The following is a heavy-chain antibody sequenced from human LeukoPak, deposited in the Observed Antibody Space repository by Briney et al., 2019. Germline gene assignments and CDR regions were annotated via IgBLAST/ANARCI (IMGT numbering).Heavy chain of an antibody. CDR2: MNPNSGNT. D-gene: IGHD3-3*01. V-gene: IGHV1-8*01. CDR3: ARLYYDFWSGYYGQIDY. Sequence: EASVKVSCKASGYTFTSYDINWVRQATGQGLEWMGWMNPNSGNTGYAQKFQGRVTMTRNTSISTAYMELSSLGSEDTAVYYCARLYYDFWSGYYGQIDYWGQGTLVTVSS. J-gene: IGHJ4*02. CDR1: GYTFTSYD.